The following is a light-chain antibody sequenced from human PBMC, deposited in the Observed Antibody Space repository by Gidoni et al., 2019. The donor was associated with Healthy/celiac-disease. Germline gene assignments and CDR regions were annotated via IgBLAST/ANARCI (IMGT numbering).Light chain of an antibody. CDR1: QSVSSN. Sequence: DIVMTQSPATLSVSLGERATLSCRASQSVSSNLAWYQQKPGQAPKLLIYGASTRATGIPARFSGSGSGTEFTLTISSLQSEDFAIYYCQQYNNRPQTFGQXTKVEIK. J-gene: IGKJ1*01. V-gene: IGKV3-15*01. CDR3: QQYNNRPQT. CDR2: GAS.